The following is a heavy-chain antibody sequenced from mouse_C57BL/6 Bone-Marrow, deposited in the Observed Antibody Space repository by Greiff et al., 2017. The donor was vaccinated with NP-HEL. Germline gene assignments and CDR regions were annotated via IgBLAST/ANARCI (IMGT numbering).Heavy chain of an antibody. CDR1: GYTLTSYW. Sequence: QVQLQQPGAELVKPGASVKLSCKASGYTLTSYWMHWVKQRPGQGLEWIGMIHPNSGSTNYNAKFKSKATLTVDKSSSTAYMQLSSLTSEDSTVYNSERSRIYSNLIDDNWGQGTTLTVSS. V-gene: IGHV1-64*01. CDR2: IHPNSGST. J-gene: IGHJ2*01. CDR3: ERSRIYSNLIDDN. D-gene: IGHD2-5*01.